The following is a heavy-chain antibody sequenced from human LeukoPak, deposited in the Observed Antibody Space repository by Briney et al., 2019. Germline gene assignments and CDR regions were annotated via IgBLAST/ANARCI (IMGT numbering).Heavy chain of an antibody. Sequence: PGGSLRLSCAASGFTFSSYWMSWVRQASGKGLEWVANIKQDGSEKYYVDSVKGRFTISRDSAKNSLYLQMNSLRAEDTAVYYCARGGFSYGSGVYYYYGMDVWGQGTTVTVSS. CDR1: GFTFSSYW. J-gene: IGHJ6*02. D-gene: IGHD5-18*01. CDR2: IKQDGSEK. CDR3: ARGGFSYGSGVYYYYGMDV. V-gene: IGHV3-7*01.